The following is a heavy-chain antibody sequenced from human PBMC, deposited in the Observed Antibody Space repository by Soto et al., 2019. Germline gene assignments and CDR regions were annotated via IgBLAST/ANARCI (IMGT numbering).Heavy chain of an antibody. CDR1: GFTFTTYA. V-gene: IGHV3-23*01. J-gene: IGHJ6*03. CDR3: AKSSRDRHHLEWFYYYMDV. Sequence: EEQLLESGGGLAQPGGSLRLSCAASGFTFTTYAMSWVRQAPGKGLEWVSGITTGGGGTYYADSVKGRFTISRDNSENTVSLQMNSLRAEDTAIYYCAKSSRDRHHLEWFYYYMDVWGEGTTVTVSS. D-gene: IGHD3-3*01. CDR2: ITTGGGGT.